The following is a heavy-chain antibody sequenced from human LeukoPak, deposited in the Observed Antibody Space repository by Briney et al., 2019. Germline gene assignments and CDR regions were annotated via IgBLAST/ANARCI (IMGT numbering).Heavy chain of an antibody. CDR3: ARQGRGYCSGGSCLWGDY. CDR2: IYYSGST. V-gene: IGHV4-39*01. J-gene: IGHJ4*02. CDR1: GGSISSSDYY. D-gene: IGHD2-15*01. Sequence: SETLSLTGTVSGGSISSSDYYWGWVRQPPGKGLEWLGSIYYSGSTSYNPSLKSRLTISVDTSKNQFSLKLSSVTAADTAVYYCARQGRGYCSGGSCLWGDYWGQGTLVTVSS.